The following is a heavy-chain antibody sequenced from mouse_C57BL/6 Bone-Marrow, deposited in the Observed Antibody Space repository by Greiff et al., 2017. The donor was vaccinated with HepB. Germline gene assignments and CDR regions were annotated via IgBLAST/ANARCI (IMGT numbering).Heavy chain of an antibody. Sequence: EVQLVESGGGLVKPGGSLKLSCAASGFTFSSYAMSWVRQTPEKRLEWVATISDGGSYTYYPDNVKGRFTISRDNAKNNLYLQMSHLKSEDTAMYYCARGVDYGSSYGFAYWGQGTLVTVSA. D-gene: IGHD1-1*01. J-gene: IGHJ3*01. V-gene: IGHV5-4*01. CDR2: ISDGGSYT. CDR1: GFTFSSYA. CDR3: ARGVDYGSSYGFAY.